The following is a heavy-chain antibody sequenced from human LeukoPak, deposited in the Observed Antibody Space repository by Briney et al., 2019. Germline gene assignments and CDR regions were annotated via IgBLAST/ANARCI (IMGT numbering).Heavy chain of an antibody. Sequence: SVKVSRKASGGTFSSYAISWVRQAPGQGLEWMGGIIPIFGTANYAQKFQGRVTITADESTSTAYMELSNLRSEDTAVYYCASALKRGYCSSTSCYYYYYYMDVWGKGTTVTVSS. V-gene: IGHV1-69*13. CDR3: ASALKRGYCSSTSCYYYYYYMDV. J-gene: IGHJ6*03. CDR2: IIPIFGTA. D-gene: IGHD2-2*01. CDR1: GGTFSSYA.